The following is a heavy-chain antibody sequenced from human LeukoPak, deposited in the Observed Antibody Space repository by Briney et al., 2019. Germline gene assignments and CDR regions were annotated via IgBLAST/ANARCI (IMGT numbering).Heavy chain of an antibody. CDR2: INHSGST. J-gene: IGHJ6*02. CDR1: GGSFSGYY. D-gene: IGHD2-15*01. Sequence: SETLSLTCAVYGGSFSGYYWSWIRQPPGKGLEWIGEINHSGSTNYNPSLKSRVTISVDTSKNQFSLKLSSVTAADTAVYYYARGWYCSGGSCYYLPNYYYYGMDVWGQGTTVTVSS. CDR3: ARGWYCSGGSCYYLPNYYYYGMDV. V-gene: IGHV4-34*01.